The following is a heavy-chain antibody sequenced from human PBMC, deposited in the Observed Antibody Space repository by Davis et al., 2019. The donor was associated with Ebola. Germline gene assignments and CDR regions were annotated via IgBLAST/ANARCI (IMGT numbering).Heavy chain of an antibody. D-gene: IGHD5-12*01. V-gene: IGHV3-33*01. CDR2: IWYDGSNK. Sequence: GGSLRLSCAASGFTFSSYGMHWVRQAPGKGLEWVAVIWYDGSNKYYADSVKGRFTISRDNSKNTLYLQMNSLRAEDTAVYYCARGGSGYDYLVYYFDYWGQGTLVTVSS. J-gene: IGHJ4*02. CDR3: ARGGSGYDYLVYYFDY. CDR1: GFTFSSYG.